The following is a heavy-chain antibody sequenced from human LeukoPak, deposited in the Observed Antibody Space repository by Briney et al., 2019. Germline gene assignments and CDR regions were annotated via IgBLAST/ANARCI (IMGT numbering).Heavy chain of an antibody. J-gene: IGHJ3*02. CDR2: IKQDGSEK. Sequence: GGSLRLSCAASGFTFSSYWMSWVRQAPGKGLEWVANIKQDGSEKYYVDSVKGRFTISRDNAKNSLYLQMNSLRAEDTALYYCVREYCSGGSCSDAFDIWGQGTMVTVSS. CDR3: VREYCSGGSCSDAFDI. CDR1: GFTFSSYW. V-gene: IGHV3-7*01. D-gene: IGHD2-15*01.